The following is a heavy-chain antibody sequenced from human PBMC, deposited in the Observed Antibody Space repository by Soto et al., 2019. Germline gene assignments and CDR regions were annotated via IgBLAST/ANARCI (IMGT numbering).Heavy chain of an antibody. D-gene: IGHD6-19*01. CDR1: GGSLSDRDYY. CDR3: ADMRGQWLPRD. CDR2: IYRTGTA. V-gene: IGHV4-39*01. Sequence: QLQLQESGPRLVEPSETLSLTCTVSGGSLSDRDYYWAWLRQPPGKGLEWLGTIYRTGTAYYNPSLKSRVTLFVDPSKNQFFLILNSVNAADTAVYFCADMRGQWLPRDWGQGILITVSS. J-gene: IGHJ4*02.